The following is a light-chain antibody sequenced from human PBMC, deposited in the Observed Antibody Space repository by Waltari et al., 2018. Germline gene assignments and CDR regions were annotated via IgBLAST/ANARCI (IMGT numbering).Light chain of an antibody. CDR2: GAS. J-gene: IGKJ1*01. CDR3: QQYGSSPRT. CDR1: QSVTSSH. Sequence: EIVLTQSPGTLSLSPGESATLSCRASQSVTSSHLAWYQQKPGQAPRLLIYGASSRATAIPDRFSGSGSGTDFTLTFSRLEAEDFAVYYCQQYGSSPRTFGQGTKVEIK. V-gene: IGKV3-20*01.